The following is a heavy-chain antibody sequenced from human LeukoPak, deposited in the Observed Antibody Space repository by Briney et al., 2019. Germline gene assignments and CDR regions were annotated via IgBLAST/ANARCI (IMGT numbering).Heavy chain of an antibody. CDR3: ARGGLGVPPIIYRNWFDP. V-gene: IGHV4-39*07. CDR2: IYYSGST. Sequence: SETLSLTCTVSGGSISSSSYYWGWIRQPPGKGLEWIGSIYYSGSTYYNPSLKSRVTISVDTSKNQFSLKLSSVTAADTAVYYCARGGLGVPPIIYRNWFDPWGQGTLVTVSS. D-gene: IGHD4-11*01. CDR1: GGSISSSSYY. J-gene: IGHJ5*02.